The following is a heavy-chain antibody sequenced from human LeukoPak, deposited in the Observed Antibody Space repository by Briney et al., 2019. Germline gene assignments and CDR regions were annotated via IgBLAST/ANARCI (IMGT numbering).Heavy chain of an antibody. J-gene: IGHJ6*02. CDR3: AREIVGAATGGYGMDV. V-gene: IGHV4-61*08. CDR2: IYYTGST. D-gene: IGHD1-26*01. Sequence: SETLSLTCTVSGGSISSGGYYWSWIRQPPGKSLEWIGYIYYTGSTNYNPSLKSRVTISVDTSKNQFSLRLSSVTAADTAVYYCAREIVGAATGGYGMDVWGQGTTVTVSS. CDR1: GGSISSGGYY.